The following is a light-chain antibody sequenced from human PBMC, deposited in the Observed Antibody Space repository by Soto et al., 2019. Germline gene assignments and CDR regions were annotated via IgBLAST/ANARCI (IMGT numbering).Light chain of an antibody. Sequence: EIGLTQSQGTLSLSPGERATLSCRASQSVSSNLAWYQQKPGQAPRLLIYGASTRATGIPARFSGSGSGTEFTLTISSLQSEDFAVYYCQQCNNWPPITFGQGTRLEN. V-gene: IGKV3-15*01. CDR2: GAS. CDR1: QSVSSN. J-gene: IGKJ5*01. CDR3: QQCNNWPPIT.